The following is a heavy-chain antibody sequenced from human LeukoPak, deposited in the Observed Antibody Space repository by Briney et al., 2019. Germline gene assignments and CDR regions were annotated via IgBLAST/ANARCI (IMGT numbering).Heavy chain of an antibody. CDR3: ARGGGIAVADHGDY. J-gene: IGHJ4*02. Sequence: ASVKVSCKASDYTFSSYGITWVRQAPGQGLEWMGWISAYTGNTTYAQQFQGRVTMTTDTTSSTAYMELRSLRSDDTAVYYCARGGGIAVADHGDYWGQGTLVTVSS. V-gene: IGHV1-18*01. CDR2: ISAYTGNT. CDR1: DYTFSSYG. D-gene: IGHD6-19*01.